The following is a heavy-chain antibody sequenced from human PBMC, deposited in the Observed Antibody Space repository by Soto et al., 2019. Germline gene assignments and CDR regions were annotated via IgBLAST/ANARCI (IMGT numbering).Heavy chain of an antibody. CDR2: FDPEDGET. CDR1: GYTLTELS. Sequence: ASVKVSCKVSGYTLTELSIHWVRQAPGKGLEWMGCFDPEDGETIYAQKFQGRVTMTEDTSTDTAYMELSSLRSEDTAVYYCATNYCSSTSCYAWFDPWGQGTLVTVSS. J-gene: IGHJ5*02. V-gene: IGHV1-24*01. CDR3: ATNYCSSTSCYAWFDP. D-gene: IGHD2-2*01.